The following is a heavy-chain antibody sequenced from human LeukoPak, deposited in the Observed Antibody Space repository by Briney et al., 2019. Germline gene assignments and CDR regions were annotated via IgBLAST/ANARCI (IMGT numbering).Heavy chain of an antibody. Sequence: ASVKVSCKASGYTFTSYDINWVRQATGQGLEWMGWMNPNSGNTGYAQKFQGRVTMTRNTSISTAYMELSSLRSEDTAVYYCARVGTSYDFWSGYRDYWGQGTLVTVSS. D-gene: IGHD3-3*01. J-gene: IGHJ4*02. CDR2: MNPNSGNT. CDR1: GYTFTSYD. CDR3: ARVGTSYDFWSGYRDY. V-gene: IGHV1-8*01.